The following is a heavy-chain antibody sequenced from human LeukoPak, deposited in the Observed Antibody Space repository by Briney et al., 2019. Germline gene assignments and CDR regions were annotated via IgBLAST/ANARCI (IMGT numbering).Heavy chain of an antibody. V-gene: IGHV1-69*04. CDR2: IIPNFGIA. J-gene: IGHJ6*02. D-gene: IGHD2-2*01. CDR1: GGSFSSYA. CDR3: AKDRGQLLQVPYGMDV. Sequence: GASVKVSCKASGGSFSSYAISWVRQAPGQGLEWMGRIIPNFGIATYAQKFQGRVTITADTSTSTAYMELSSLRSEDTAVYYCAKDRGQLLQVPYGMDVWGQGTTVTVSS.